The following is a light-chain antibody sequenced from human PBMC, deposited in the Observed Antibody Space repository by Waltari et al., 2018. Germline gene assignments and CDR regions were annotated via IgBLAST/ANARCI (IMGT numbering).Light chain of an antibody. CDR1: DLGSKY. Sequence: SYELTQPPSVSVSSGQTASITCSGDDLGSKYTNWYQQESGKSPVLVIFQDNQRPSGIPERFSGSTSGNTATLTISGTRAMDEADYYCQTWDSDTAMVFGGGTKLTVL. J-gene: IGLJ3*02. CDR2: QDN. V-gene: IGLV3-1*01. CDR3: QTWDSDTAMV.